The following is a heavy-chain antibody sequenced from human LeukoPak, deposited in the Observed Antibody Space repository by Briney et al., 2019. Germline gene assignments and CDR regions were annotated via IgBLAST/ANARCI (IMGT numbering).Heavy chain of an antibody. Sequence: QTLSLTCAVSGVSITSDTYYWSWIRQPPGRGLEWIGYILHSGSTYHNPSLKSRVTISIDTSKSQFSLKLSSVTAADTAVYFCARTRDFWSAYFDYWGQGTLVTVSS. D-gene: IGHD3-3*01. CDR2: ILHSGST. J-gene: IGHJ4*02. CDR1: GVSITSDTYY. V-gene: IGHV4-30-2*01. CDR3: ARTRDFWSAYFDY.